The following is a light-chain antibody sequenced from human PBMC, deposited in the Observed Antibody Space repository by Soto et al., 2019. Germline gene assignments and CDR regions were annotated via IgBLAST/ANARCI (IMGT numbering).Light chain of an antibody. Sequence: DIQMTQSPSTLSASVGDRVTLTCRASQRVSDWLAWYQQKPGKAPKLLIYKASNLESGAPSRFRGSGSGTEVTLTISSLQPDDSATYYCQQYNTFPPYTFGQGTKLEI. J-gene: IGKJ2*01. CDR1: QRVSDW. CDR3: QQYNTFPPYT. V-gene: IGKV1-5*03. CDR2: KAS.